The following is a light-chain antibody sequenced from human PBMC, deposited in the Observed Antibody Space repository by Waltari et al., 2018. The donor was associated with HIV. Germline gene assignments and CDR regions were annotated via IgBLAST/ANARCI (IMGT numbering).Light chain of an antibody. CDR1: QSVLYSSSNDYY. J-gene: IGKJ4*01. CDR3: QKYYSSPLT. Sequence: DIVMTQSPDSLAVSLGERATINCKSSQSVLYSSSNDYYLAWFQQKPGQRPALLMSWASTREYGVPDRFSGSGSGTDFTFTTSSLQAEDVAIYYCQKYYSSPLTFGAGTKVEIK. V-gene: IGKV4-1*01. CDR2: WAS.